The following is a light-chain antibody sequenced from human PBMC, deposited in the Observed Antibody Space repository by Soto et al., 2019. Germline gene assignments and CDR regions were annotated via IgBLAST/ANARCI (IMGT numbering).Light chain of an antibody. Sequence: QLVLTQSPSASASLGASVKLTCTLSSGHSSYAIAWHQQQPEKGPRYLMKLNSDGRHSKGDGIPDRFSGSSSGAERYLTISSLQSEDDADYYCQTWGTGMGVFGGGTKLTVL. CDR1: SGHSSYA. CDR2: LNSDGRH. CDR3: QTWGTGMGV. V-gene: IGLV4-69*01. J-gene: IGLJ3*02.